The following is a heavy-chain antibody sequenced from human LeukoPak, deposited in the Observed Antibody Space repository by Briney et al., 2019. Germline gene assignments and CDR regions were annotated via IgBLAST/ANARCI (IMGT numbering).Heavy chain of an antibody. V-gene: IGHV3-23*01. J-gene: IGHJ4*02. Sequence: GGSLRLSCAASGVTFSSYVMSWVRQAPGKGLEWVSAISATGDSTYYADSVKGRFTISRDNSKNTLYLQMNSLRADDTAVYYCAKERVRSFDYWGQGTLVTVSS. CDR3: AKERVRSFDY. CDR2: ISATGDST. CDR1: GVTFSSYV. D-gene: IGHD1-1*01.